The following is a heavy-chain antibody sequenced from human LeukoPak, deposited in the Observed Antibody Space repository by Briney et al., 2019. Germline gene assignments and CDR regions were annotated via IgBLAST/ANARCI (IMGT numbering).Heavy chain of an antibody. CDR3: ARQPHDYGDYVYFDY. CDR2: INHSGST. CDR1: GGPFSDYY. V-gene: IGHV4-34*01. D-gene: IGHD4-17*01. J-gene: IGHJ4*02. Sequence: TSETLSLTCAVYGGPFSDYYWSWIRQPPGKGLEWIGKINHSGSTNYSPSLKSRVTISIDTSKNQFSLKLNSMTAADTAVYYCARQPHDYGDYVYFDYWGQGTLVTVSS.